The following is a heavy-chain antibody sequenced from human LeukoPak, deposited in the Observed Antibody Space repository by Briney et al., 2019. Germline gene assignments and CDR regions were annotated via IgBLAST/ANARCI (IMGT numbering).Heavy chain of an antibody. CDR1: GFTFSTCS. J-gene: IGHJ4*02. D-gene: IGHD5-12*01. CDR3: ARDPATPHDH. V-gene: IGHV3-21*01. Sequence: PGGSLRLSCAASGFTFSTCSMNWVRQAPGKGLEWVASIDSSSSYIYYADSEKGRLTISRDNAKNSLYLQMNSLRAEDTAVYYCARDPATPHDHWGQGTLVTVSS. CDR2: IDSSSSYI.